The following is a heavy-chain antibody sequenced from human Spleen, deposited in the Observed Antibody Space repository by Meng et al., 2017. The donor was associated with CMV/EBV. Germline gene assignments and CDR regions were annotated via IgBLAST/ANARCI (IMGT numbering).Heavy chain of an antibody. Sequence: LSLTRAASGFTFDDYAMHWVRQAPGKGLEWVSGISWNSGSIGYADSVKGRFTISRDNAKNSLYLQMNSLRAEDTALYYCAKGYCSSTSCPWGYYGMDVWGQGTTVTVSS. CDR3: AKGYCSSTSCPWGYYGMDV. CDR1: GFTFDDYA. J-gene: IGHJ6*02. V-gene: IGHV3-9*01. D-gene: IGHD2-2*01. CDR2: ISWNSGSI.